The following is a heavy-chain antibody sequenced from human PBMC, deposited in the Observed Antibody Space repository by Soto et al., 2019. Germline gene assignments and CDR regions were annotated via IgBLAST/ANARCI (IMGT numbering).Heavy chain of an antibody. J-gene: IGHJ5*02. V-gene: IGHV3-53*01. Sequence: GGSLRLSCAASGFTVSSNYMSWVRQAPGKGLEWVSVIYSGGSTYYADSVKGRFTISRDNSKNTLYLQMNSLRAEDTAVYYCARNQGYSYGRGFDPWGEGTLVTAPQ. CDR3: ARNQGYSYGRGFDP. CDR2: IYSGGST. D-gene: IGHD5-18*01. CDR1: GFTVSSNY.